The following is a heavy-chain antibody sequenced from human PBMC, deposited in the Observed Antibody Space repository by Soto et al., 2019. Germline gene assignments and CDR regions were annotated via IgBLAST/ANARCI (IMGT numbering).Heavy chain of an antibody. Sequence: SETLSLTCAVYGGSFSGYYWSWIRQPPGKGLEWIGDINHSGSTNYNPSLKSRVTMSVDTPKNQFSLKLSSVTAADTAVYYCARRGYGPGFPYYYGMDVWGQGTTVTVSS. J-gene: IGHJ6*02. CDR3: ARRGYGPGFPYYYGMDV. CDR1: GGSFSGYY. D-gene: IGHD3-10*01. V-gene: IGHV4-34*01. CDR2: INHSGST.